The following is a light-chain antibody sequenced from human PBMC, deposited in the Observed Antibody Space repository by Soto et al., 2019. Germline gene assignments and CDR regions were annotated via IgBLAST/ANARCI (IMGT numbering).Light chain of an antibody. Sequence: DSQMTQSPSSLSASVGDRFTITCQASQDISNYLNWYQQKAGKAPKLLIYDASNVETGVPSRSSGSGSGTDFTFTISSLQPEDIETYYCQQYDNLPITFGQGTRLEIK. CDR1: QDISNY. V-gene: IGKV1-33*01. CDR3: QQYDNLPIT. J-gene: IGKJ5*01. CDR2: DAS.